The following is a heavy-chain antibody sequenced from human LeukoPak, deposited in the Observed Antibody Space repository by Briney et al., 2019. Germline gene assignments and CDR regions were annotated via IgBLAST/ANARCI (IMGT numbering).Heavy chain of an antibody. CDR2: INNDGSRT. J-gene: IGHJ4*02. CDR1: GFTFSSYW. Sequence: GGSLRLSCAASGFTFSSYWMSWVRQTPGKGLVWVSRINNDGSRTNYADSVKGRLTISRDNAKNTLYLQMNSLRAEDTAVYYCARDLGYDWNDYWGQGTLVTVSS. V-gene: IGHV3-74*01. CDR3: ARDLGYDWNDY. D-gene: IGHD5-12*01.